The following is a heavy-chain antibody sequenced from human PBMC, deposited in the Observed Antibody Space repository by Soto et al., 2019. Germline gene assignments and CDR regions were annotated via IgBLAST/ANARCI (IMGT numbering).Heavy chain of an antibody. V-gene: IGHV3-23*01. CDR3: ARLRWSVAAIVTDYGMDV. CDR2: ISDSGDIT. D-gene: IGHD5-18*01. Sequence: GGSLRLSCAASEFTFSTYAMPWVRQAPGRGLQWVATISDSGDITYYADSVKGRFTISRDNAKNSLYLQMNSLRAEDTAVYYCARLRWSVAAIVTDYGMDVWGQGTTVTVSS. J-gene: IGHJ6*02. CDR1: EFTFSTYA.